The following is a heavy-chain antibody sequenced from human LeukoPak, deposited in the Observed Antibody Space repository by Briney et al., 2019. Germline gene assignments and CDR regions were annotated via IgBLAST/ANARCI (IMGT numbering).Heavy chain of an antibody. Sequence: PSETLSLTCAVSGGSISSRTYYWGWIRQPPGKGLEWIGSIYYSGSTYYNPSLKSPVTISVDTSKNQFSLKLSSVTAADTAFYYCVRDIGLGGKGFDPWGQGTLVAVSS. CDR2: IYYSGST. V-gene: IGHV4-39*07. J-gene: IGHJ5*02. CDR1: GGSISSRTYY. D-gene: IGHD3-16*01. CDR3: VRDIGLGGKGFDP.